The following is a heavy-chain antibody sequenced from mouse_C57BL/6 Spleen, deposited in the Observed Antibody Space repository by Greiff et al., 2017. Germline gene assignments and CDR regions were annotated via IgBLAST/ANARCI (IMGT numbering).Heavy chain of an antibody. CDR3: ARRRIYDGYYDAMDY. Sequence: VQLQQSGPELVKPGASVKISCKASGYTFTDYYMNWVKQSHGKSLEWIGDINPNNGGTSYNQKFKGKATLTGDKSSSTAYMELRSLTSEDSAVYYCARRRIYDGYYDAMDYWGQGASVTVSS. J-gene: IGHJ4*01. D-gene: IGHD2-3*01. CDR2: INPNNGGT. CDR1: GYTFTDYY. V-gene: IGHV1-26*01.